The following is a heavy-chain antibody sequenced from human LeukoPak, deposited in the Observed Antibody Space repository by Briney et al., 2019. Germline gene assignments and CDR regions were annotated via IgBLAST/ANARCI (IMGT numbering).Heavy chain of an antibody. CDR2: IYHSGIT. CDR3: ARGWGANYYPGY. D-gene: IGHD3-16*01. CDR1: GGSFSGYY. J-gene: IGHJ4*02. Sequence: SETLSLTCAVYGGSFSGYYWSWIRQPPGKGLEWIGEIYHSGITNYNPSLKSRVTISVDTSKNQFSLRLSSVTAADTAVYYCARGWGANYYPGYWGQGTLVTVSS. V-gene: IGHV4-34*01.